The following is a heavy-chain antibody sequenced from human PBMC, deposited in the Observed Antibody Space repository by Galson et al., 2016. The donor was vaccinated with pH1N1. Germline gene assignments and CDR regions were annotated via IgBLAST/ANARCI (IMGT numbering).Heavy chain of an antibody. Sequence: SLRLSCAASGFTFSDYYMSWIRQAPGKGLEWVSYISSTGSTIYYADSVKGRFTVSRGNAKNSLYLQMNSLRVEDTAVYYCAKARATGIVNTGDFDYWGQGTLVTVSS. CDR3: AKARATGIVNTGDFDY. CDR2: ISSTGSTI. J-gene: IGHJ4*02. V-gene: IGHV3-11*01. D-gene: IGHD1-14*01. CDR1: GFTFSDYY.